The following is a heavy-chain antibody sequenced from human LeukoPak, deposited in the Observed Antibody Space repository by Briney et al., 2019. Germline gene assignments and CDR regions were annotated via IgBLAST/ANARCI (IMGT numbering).Heavy chain of an antibody. D-gene: IGHD6-13*01. CDR3: AGVSWPSSSSWDNWFDP. J-gene: IGHJ5*02. CDR2: INPNSGGT. Sequence: ASVKVSCKASGYTFTGYYMHWVRQAPGQGLEWMGWINPNSGGTNYAQKFQGRVTMTRDTSITTAYMELSRLRSDDTAVYYCAGVSWPSSSSWDNWFDPWGQETLVTVSS. V-gene: IGHV1-2*02. CDR1: GYTFTGYY.